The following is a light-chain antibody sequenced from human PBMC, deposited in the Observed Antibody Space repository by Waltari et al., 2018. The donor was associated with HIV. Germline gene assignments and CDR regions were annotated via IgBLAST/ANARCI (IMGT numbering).Light chain of an antibody. J-gene: IGKJ4*01. Sequence: DIQMTQSPSSLSASVGDRVTITCRASQGMKNFLAWYQQQPGKVPKLLIYSASTLPSGVPSRFSGSGSGTDFTLTISSLQPEDVATYYCLQYNCVPVTFGGGTKVEIK. CDR1: QGMKNF. V-gene: IGKV1-27*01. CDR3: LQYNCVPVT. CDR2: SAS.